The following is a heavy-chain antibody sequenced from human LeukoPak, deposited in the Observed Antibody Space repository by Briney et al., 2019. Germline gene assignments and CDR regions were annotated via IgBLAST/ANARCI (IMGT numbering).Heavy chain of an antibody. V-gene: IGHV3-11*01. CDR3: AGYDSSGYYSYYFDY. CDR1: GFTFSDYY. D-gene: IGHD3-22*01. Sequence: NPGGSLRLSCAASGFTFSDYYMSWIRQAPGKGLEWVSYISSSGSTIYCADSVKGRFTISRDNAKNSLYLQMNSLRAEDTAVYYCAGYDSSGYYSYYFDYWGQGTLVTVSS. CDR2: ISSSGSTI. J-gene: IGHJ4*02.